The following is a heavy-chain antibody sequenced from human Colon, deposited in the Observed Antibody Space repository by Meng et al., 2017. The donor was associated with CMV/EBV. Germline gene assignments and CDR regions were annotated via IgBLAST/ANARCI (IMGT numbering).Heavy chain of an antibody. Sequence: GGSLRLSCVASGFTFTTFWMTWVRQAPGKGLQWVANIKEDGSGQWYVDSVKGRFTISRDNAKQSVYLQRDSLRVEDTVVYYCVRYANSHYGMDVWGQGTTVTVSS. V-gene: IGHV3-7*01. CDR3: VRYANSHYGMDV. J-gene: IGHJ6*02. CDR2: IKEDGSGQ. D-gene: IGHD2-21*01. CDR1: GFTFTTFW.